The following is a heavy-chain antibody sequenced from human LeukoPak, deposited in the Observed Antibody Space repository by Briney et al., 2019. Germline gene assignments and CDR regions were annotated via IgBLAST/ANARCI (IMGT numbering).Heavy chain of an antibody. CDR3: ARGGHSSSWYWFDP. CDR1: GGSFSGYY. D-gene: IGHD6-13*01. CDR2: INHSGST. J-gene: IGHJ5*02. Sequence: PSETLSLTCAVYGGSFSGYYWSWIRQPPGKGLEWIGEINHSGSTNYNPSLKSRVTISVDTSKNQFSLKLSSVTAADTAVYYCARGGHSSSWYWFDPWGQGTLVTVSS. V-gene: IGHV4-34*01.